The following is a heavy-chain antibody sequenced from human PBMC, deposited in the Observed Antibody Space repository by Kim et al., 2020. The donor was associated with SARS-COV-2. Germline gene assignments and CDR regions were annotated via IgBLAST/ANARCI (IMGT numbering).Heavy chain of an antibody. J-gene: IGHJ4*02. V-gene: IGHV4-39*01. CDR3: ARHCSRLWFGELLSPDFDY. Sequence: RVTISVDTSKNQFSLKLSSVTAADTAVYYCARHCSRLWFGELLSPDFDYWGQGTLVTVSS. D-gene: IGHD3-10*01.